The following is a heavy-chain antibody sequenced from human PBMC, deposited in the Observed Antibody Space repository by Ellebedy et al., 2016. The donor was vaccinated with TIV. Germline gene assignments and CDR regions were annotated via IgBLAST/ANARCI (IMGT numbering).Heavy chain of an antibody. CDR1: GYSFNDYG. D-gene: IGHD2-2*01. J-gene: IGHJ4*02. CDR3: ARGTIGPHYDY. Sequence: AASVKVSCKASGYSFNDYGITWVRQAPGQGLEWMGWITGHNDYTVYAQKLQGRVTMTKDTSTSTVYMELRSLRSDDTAVYYCARGTIGPHYDYWGQGTLVNVSS. V-gene: IGHV1-18*01. CDR2: ITGHNDYT.